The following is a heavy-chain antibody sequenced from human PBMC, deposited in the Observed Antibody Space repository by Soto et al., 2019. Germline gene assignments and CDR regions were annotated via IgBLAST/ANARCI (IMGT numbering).Heavy chain of an antibody. CDR1: GGSISSYY. J-gene: IGHJ6*02. Sequence: QVQLQESGPGLVKPSETLSLTCTVSGGSISSYYWSWIRQPAGKGLEWIGRIYTSGSTNYNPSLKSRVTMSEDTSKNQFSLKLSSVTAADTAVYYCARGKYYDFWSGSPPLYGMDVWGQGTTVTVSS. D-gene: IGHD3-3*01. CDR2: IYTSGST. CDR3: ARGKYYDFWSGSPPLYGMDV. V-gene: IGHV4-4*07.